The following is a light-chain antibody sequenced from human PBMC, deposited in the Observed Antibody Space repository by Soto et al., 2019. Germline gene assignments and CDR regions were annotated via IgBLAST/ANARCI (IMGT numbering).Light chain of an antibody. CDR1: QAISNS. J-gene: IGKJ4*01. CDR2: DAS. CDR3: QQYDNLPIT. V-gene: IGKV1-33*01. Sequence: DIQMTQSPSSLSASVGDGVTISCQASQAISNSLSWFQQKPGKAPKLLIYDASNLETGVPSRFSGSGSGTRFPITISGLQPEDFATYYCQQYDNLPITFGGGTKVDIK.